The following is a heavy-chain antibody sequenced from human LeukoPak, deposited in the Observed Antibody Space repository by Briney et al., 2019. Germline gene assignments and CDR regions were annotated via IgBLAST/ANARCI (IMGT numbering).Heavy chain of an antibody. CDR1: GFTFSNYA. Sequence: GGSLRLACSTSGFTFSNYAMTWVRQAPGKGPEWVSSLGGDNVKRHYVDSVRGRFTASRDNAKNIVYLQMNNLRLEDTAVYFCTRAMWLGGLSDLWVRGTLVTVSP. J-gene: IGHJ4*02. CDR2: LGGDNVKR. CDR3: TRAMWLGGLSDL. V-gene: IGHV3-23*01. D-gene: IGHD3-22*01.